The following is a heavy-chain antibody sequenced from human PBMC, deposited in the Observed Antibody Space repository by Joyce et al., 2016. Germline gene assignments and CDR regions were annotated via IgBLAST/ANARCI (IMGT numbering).Heavy chain of an antibody. J-gene: IGHJ4*02. CDR1: GLSFNVYS. V-gene: IGHV3-21*01. Sequence: EVQLVESGGGLVKPGGSLRLSCAASGLSFNVYSMNWVRQAPGKGLEWVSSISSSGNYIYYADSVKGRFTISRDNAKNSLYLQINSLRVEETAVYYCAREVTRGDYFDYWGQGTLVTVSS. CDR2: ISSSGNYI. CDR3: AREVTRGDYFDY. D-gene: IGHD2-21*02.